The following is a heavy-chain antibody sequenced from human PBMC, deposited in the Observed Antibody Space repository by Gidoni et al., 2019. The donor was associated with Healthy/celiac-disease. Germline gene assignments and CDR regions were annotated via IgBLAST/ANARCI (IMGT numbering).Heavy chain of an antibody. V-gene: IGHV1-69*06. J-gene: IGHJ4*02. CDR1: GGTFIRSA. CDR2: IIPIFGTA. Sequence: QVQLVQSGAEVKKPGSSVQVSCKASGGTFIRSAISWVRQAPGQGLEWMGGIIPIFGTANYAHKFQVRVTITADKSTSTAYMELSSLRSEDTAVYYCASDYCSSTSCYSPVKYWGQGTLVTVSS. D-gene: IGHD2-2*02. CDR3: ASDYCSSTSCYSPVKY.